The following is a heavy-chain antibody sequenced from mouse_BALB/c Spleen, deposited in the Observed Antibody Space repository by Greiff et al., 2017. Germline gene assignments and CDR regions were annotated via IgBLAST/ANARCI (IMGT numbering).Heavy chain of an antibody. V-gene: IGHV14-3*02. D-gene: IGHD2-3*01. CDR2: IDPANGNT. CDR1: GFNIKDTY. CDR3: ADDGGDAMDY. Sequence: VQLKESGAELVKPGASVKLSCTASGFNIKDTYMHWVKQRPEQGLEWIGRIDPANGNTKYDPKFQGKATITADTSSNTAYLQLSSLTSEDTAVYYCADDGGDAMDYWGQGTSVTVSS. J-gene: IGHJ4*01.